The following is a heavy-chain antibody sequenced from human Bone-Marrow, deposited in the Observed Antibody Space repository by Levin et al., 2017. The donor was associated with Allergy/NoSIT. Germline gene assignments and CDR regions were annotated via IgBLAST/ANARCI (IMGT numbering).Heavy chain of an antibody. Sequence: PGESLKISCAASGFIVSSHYMSWVRQAPGKGLEWVSVIYSGGNTKYADSVKGRFTISRDNSKNTLYLQMNSLRAEDTAVYYCAREGSYDSSGYNDAFDIWGQGTMVTVSS. CDR3: AREGSYDSSGYNDAFDI. V-gene: IGHV3-53*01. CDR2: IYSGGNT. D-gene: IGHD3-22*01. J-gene: IGHJ3*02. CDR1: GFIVSSHY.